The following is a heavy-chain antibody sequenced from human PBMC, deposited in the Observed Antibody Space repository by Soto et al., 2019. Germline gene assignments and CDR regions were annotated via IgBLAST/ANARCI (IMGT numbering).Heavy chain of an antibody. D-gene: IGHD4-17*01. Sequence: GGSLRLSCAASGFTFSSYAMHWVRQAPGKGLEWVAVISYDGSNKYYADSVKGRFTISRDNSKNTLYLQMNSLRAEDTAVYYCARDTDYGDYDPNYYYYYGMDVWGQGTTVTVSS. CDR2: ISYDGSNK. V-gene: IGHV3-30-3*01. J-gene: IGHJ6*02. CDR3: ARDTDYGDYDPNYYYYYGMDV. CDR1: GFTFSSYA.